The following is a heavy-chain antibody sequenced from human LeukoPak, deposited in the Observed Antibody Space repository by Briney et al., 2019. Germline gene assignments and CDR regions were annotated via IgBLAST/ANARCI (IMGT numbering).Heavy chain of an antibody. Sequence: PGGSLRLSCAASGFTFDDYAMHWVRQAPGKGLEWVSGISWNSGSIGYADSVKGRFTISRDNSKNTLYLQMNSLRAEDTAVYYCARDKTPYSSSSGPDYWGQGTLVTVSS. J-gene: IGHJ4*02. CDR1: GFTFDDYA. CDR3: ARDKTPYSSSSGPDY. D-gene: IGHD6-6*01. CDR2: ISWNSGSI. V-gene: IGHV3-9*01.